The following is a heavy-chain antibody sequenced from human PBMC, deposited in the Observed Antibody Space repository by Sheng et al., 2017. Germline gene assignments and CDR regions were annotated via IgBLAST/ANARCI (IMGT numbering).Heavy chain of an antibody. D-gene: IGHD1-26*01. J-gene: IGHJ4*02. Sequence: QVQLVESGGGVVRPGGSLRLSCVASEFTFSNYYMSWIRQTPGKGLEWVSYISTSGRSIYYADSVKGRFTVSRDNAQNSLFLQMNGLRADDTAVYYCARAPGGIYSYYFDYWGQGTLVTVSS. V-gene: IGHV3-11*04. CDR1: EFTFSNYY. CDR3: ARAPGGIYSYYFDY. CDR2: ISTSGRSI.